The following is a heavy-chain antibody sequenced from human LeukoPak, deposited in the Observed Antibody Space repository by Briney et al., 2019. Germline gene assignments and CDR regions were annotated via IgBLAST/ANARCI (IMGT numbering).Heavy chain of an antibody. CDR3: AKAPIAVAGIDYFDY. D-gene: IGHD6-19*01. J-gene: IGHJ4*02. CDR2: ISGSGGST. V-gene: IGHV3-23*01. CDR1: GFTFSSYA. Sequence: HPGGSLRLPCAASGFTFSSYAMSWVRQAPGEGLEWVSAISGSGGSTYYADSVKGRFTISRDNSKNTLYLQMNSLRAEDTAVYYCAKAPIAVAGIDYFDYWGQGTLVTVSS.